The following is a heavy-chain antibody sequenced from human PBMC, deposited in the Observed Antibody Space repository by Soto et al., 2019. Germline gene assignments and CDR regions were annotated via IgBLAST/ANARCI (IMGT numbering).Heavy chain of an antibody. CDR3: ARAGRGLRYFDWPINLDYYYYGMDV. CDR2: ISSSGGII. J-gene: IGHJ6*02. CDR1: GFTFSNYD. D-gene: IGHD3-9*01. V-gene: IGHV3-48*03. Sequence: GGSLRLSFAASGFTFSNYDINWFRQAPGKGPEWISHISSSGGIIYYADSVKGRFTISRDNAKNSLYLQMNSLRVEDTAVYYCARAGRGLRYFDWPINLDYYYYGMDVWGQGTTVTVSS.